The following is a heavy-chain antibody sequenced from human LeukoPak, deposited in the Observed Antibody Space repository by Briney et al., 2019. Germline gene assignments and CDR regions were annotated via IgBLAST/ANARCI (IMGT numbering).Heavy chain of an antibody. CDR2: IKQDGSEK. D-gene: IGHD2-15*01. Sequence: GGSLRLSCAASGFTFSSYWMSWVRQAPGKGLEWVANIKQDGSEKYYVDSVKGRFTISRDNAKNSLYLQINSLRAEDTAVYYCASQGDMVNFDYWGQGTLVTVSS. J-gene: IGHJ4*02. V-gene: IGHV3-7*01. CDR1: GFTFSSYW. CDR3: ASQGDMVNFDY.